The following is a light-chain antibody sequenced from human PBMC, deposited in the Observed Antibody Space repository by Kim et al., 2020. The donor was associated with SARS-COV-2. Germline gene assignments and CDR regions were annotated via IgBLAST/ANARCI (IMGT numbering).Light chain of an antibody. Sequence: SYELTQPPSVSVSPGQTASITCSGDKLGDKYAYWYQQKPGQSPVLVIYHDSKRPSGIPERFSGSNSGNTATLTISGTRAMDEADYYCQAWDSSTVVFGGGTQLTVL. J-gene: IGLJ3*02. CDR3: QAWDSSTVV. CDR1: KLGDKY. CDR2: HDS. V-gene: IGLV3-1*01.